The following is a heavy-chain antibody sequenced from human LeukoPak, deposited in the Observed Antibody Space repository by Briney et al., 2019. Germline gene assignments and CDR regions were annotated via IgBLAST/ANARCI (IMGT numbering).Heavy chain of an antibody. Sequence: ASVKVSCKASGYTFTSYDINWVRQATGQGLEWMGWMNPNSGNTGYAQKFQGRVTITRDTSASTAYMDLSSLRSEDTAVYYCARATSMVATPPGYWGQGTLVTVSS. CDR3: ARATSMVATPPGY. V-gene: IGHV1-8*01. CDR2: MNPNSGNT. D-gene: IGHD5-12*01. CDR1: GYTFTSYD. J-gene: IGHJ4*02.